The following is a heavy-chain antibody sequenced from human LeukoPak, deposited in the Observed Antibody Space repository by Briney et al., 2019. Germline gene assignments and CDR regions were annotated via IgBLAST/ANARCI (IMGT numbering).Heavy chain of an antibody. CDR1: AGPISNYY. CDR3: ARVTGYMIEDYFDY. Sequence: PSETLSLTCTVYAGPISNYYWSWIRQTPARGLEWIGHVYRSGSTSYNPSLKSRVTLSVKTPKNQFSLKLSSVTAADTAVHYCARVTGYMIEDYFDYWGQGTLVTVSS. CDR2: VYRSGST. D-gene: IGHD3-22*01. J-gene: IGHJ4*02. V-gene: IGHV4-59*13.